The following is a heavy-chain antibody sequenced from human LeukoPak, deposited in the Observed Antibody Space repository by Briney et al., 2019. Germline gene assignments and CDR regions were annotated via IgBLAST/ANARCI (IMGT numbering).Heavy chain of an antibody. D-gene: IGHD6-19*01. CDR1: GGTFSSYA. Sequence: SVKVSCKASGGTFSSYAISWVRQAPGQGLEWMGGIIPIFGTANYAQKFQGRVTITADESTSTAYMELSSLRSEDTAVYYCARSIAASSGWRSSIFDYWGQGTLVTVSS. CDR2: IIPIFGTA. V-gene: IGHV1-69*13. CDR3: ARSIAASSGWRSSIFDY. J-gene: IGHJ4*02.